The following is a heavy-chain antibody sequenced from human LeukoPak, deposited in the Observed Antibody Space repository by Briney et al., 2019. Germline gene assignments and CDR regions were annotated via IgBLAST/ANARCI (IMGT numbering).Heavy chain of an antibody. D-gene: IGHD3-10*01. CDR1: GFTFSPYG. Sequence: GGSLRLSCAASGFTFSPYGMHWVRQAPGKGLEWVANIKQDGSEKYYVDSVKGRFTISRDNAKNSLYLQMNSLRAEDTAVYYCARDKLLWFYWGQGTLVTVSS. CDR3: ARDKLLWFY. J-gene: IGHJ4*02. CDR2: IKQDGSEK. V-gene: IGHV3-7*01.